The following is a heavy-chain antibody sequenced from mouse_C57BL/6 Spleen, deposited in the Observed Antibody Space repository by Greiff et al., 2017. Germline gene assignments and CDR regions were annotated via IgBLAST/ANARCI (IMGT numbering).Heavy chain of an antibody. J-gene: IGHJ4*01. CDR1: GFNIKDDY. CDR2: IDPENGDT. Sequence: VHVKQSGAELVRPGASVKLSCTASGFNIKDDYMHWVKQRPEQGLEWIGWIDPENGDTEYASKFQGKATITADTSSNTAYLQLSSLTSEDTAVYYCTFYYYGSSAYAMDYWGQGTSVTVSS. V-gene: IGHV14-4*01. D-gene: IGHD1-1*01. CDR3: TFYYYGSSAYAMDY.